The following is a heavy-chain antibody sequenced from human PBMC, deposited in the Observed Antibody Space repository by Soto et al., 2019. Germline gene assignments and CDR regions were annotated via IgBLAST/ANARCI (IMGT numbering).Heavy chain of an antibody. D-gene: IGHD3-22*01. CDR1: GGSISSYY. CDR3: ARHAMYYYDSSGYYTGGYYFDY. Sequence: SETLSLTCTVSGGSISSYYWSWIRQPPGKGLEWIGYIYYSGSTNYNPSLKSRVTISVDTSKNQFSLKLSSVTAADTAVYYCARHAMYYYDSSGYYTGGYYFDYWGQGTLVTVS. CDR2: IYYSGST. J-gene: IGHJ4*02. V-gene: IGHV4-59*08.